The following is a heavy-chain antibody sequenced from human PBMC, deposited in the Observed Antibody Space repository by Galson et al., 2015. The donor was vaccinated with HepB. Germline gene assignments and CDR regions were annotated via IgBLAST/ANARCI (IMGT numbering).Heavy chain of an antibody. D-gene: IGHD4-23*01. V-gene: IGHV3-7*01. CDR2: IKEDGSEK. CDR1: GFTFSNFW. Sequence: SLRLSCAASGFTFSNFWMNWVRQAPGKGLEWVAIIKEDGSEKYYVDSVKGRFTISRDNAKNSLYLQMNSLRVEDTAVYYCVRGVTTEVSWGQGTLVTVSS. J-gene: IGHJ4*02. CDR3: VRGVTTEVS.